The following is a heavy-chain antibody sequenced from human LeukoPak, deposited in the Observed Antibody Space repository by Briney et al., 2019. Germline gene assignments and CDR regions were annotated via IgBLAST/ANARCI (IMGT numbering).Heavy chain of an antibody. CDR2: IRYDGNNK. J-gene: IGHJ5*02. CDR1: GLTLSSNG. V-gene: IGHV3-30*02. D-gene: IGHD5-24*01. Sequence: GRSLRLSCAVYGLTLSSNGMHWDSQAEEKGMGWEALIRYDGNNKYYADSVKGRFTISRDNAKNSLSLQMDSLRAEDTAVYYCARDRARCLQSYPDQWGQGTLVTVSS. CDR3: ARDRARCLQSYPDQ.